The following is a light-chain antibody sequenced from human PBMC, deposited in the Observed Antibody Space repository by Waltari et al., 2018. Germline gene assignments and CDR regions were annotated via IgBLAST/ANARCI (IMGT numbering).Light chain of an antibody. CDR1: QSVLYSSNNKNY. CDR2: WAS. J-gene: IGKJ2*01. CDR3: QQYYSTPRT. Sequence: DIVMTRSPDSLAVSLGERATINCKSNQSVLYSSNNKNYLAWYQQKPGQPPKLLIYWASTRESGVPDRFSGSGSGTDFTLTISSLQAEDVAVYYCQQYYSTPRTFGQGTKLEIK. V-gene: IGKV4-1*01.